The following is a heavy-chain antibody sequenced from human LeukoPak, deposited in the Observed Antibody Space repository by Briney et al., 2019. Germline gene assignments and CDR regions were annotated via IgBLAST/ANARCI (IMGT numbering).Heavy chain of an antibody. CDR3: ARVSLNSYGGVFYFDY. CDR1: GGSISSYY. J-gene: IGHJ4*02. Sequence: PSETLSLTCTVSGGSISSYYWSWIRQPPGEGLEWIGYIYYSGSTNYNPSLKSRVTISVDASKNQFSLKLSSVTAADTAVYYCARVSLNSYGGVFYFDYWGQGTLVTVSS. CDR2: IYYSGST. V-gene: IGHV4-59*08. D-gene: IGHD4-23*01.